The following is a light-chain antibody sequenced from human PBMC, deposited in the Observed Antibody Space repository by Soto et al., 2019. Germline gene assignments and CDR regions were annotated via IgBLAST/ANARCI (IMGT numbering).Light chain of an antibody. CDR1: ESISDW. Sequence: DTQITPSPSPLSASVGDKVTFTCPASESISDWLVWYHQKPGKAPKLLIYKASRLESGVPSRFSGSASGTEFTLTITSLQPDDFGTYYCQQYSTSSISFGPGTRLEIK. J-gene: IGKJ5*01. CDR2: KAS. V-gene: IGKV1-5*03. CDR3: QQYSTSSIS.